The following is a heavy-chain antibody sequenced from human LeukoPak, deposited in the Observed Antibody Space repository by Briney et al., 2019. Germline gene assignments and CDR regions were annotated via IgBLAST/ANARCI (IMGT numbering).Heavy chain of an antibody. V-gene: IGHV3-30-3*01. CDR1: GFTFSSYA. D-gene: IGHD2-2*01. Sequence: GGSLRLSCAASGFTFSSYAMHWVRQAPGKGLEWVAVISYDGSNKYYADSVKGRFTISRDNSKNTLYLQMNSLRAEDTAVYYCAKDRRLVPAAKVIDFDYWGQGTLVTVSS. CDR2: ISYDGSNK. J-gene: IGHJ4*02. CDR3: AKDRRLVPAAKVIDFDY.